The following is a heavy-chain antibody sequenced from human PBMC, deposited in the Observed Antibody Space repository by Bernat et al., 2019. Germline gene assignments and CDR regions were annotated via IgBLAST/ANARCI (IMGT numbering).Heavy chain of an antibody. D-gene: IGHD3-3*01. CDR1: GYTFTSYG. J-gene: IGHJ4*02. V-gene: IGHV1-18*04. CDR2: ISAYNGNT. Sequence: QVQLVQSGAEVKKPGASVKVSCKASGYTFTSYGISWVRQAPGQGLEWMGWISAYNGNTNYAQKLQGTVTMTTDTSTSTAYVELRSLRSDDTAVYYCARDAKTYYDFWSGYPNLYCFDYWGQGTLVTVSS. CDR3: ARDAKTYYDFWSGYPNLYCFDY.